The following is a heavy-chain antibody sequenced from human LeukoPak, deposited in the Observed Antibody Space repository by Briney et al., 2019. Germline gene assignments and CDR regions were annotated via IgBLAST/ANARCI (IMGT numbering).Heavy chain of an antibody. CDR3: ARPHGYSSGWFTY. J-gene: IGHJ4*02. D-gene: IGHD6-19*01. CDR2: IYYSGST. CDR1: GGSISSSSYY. Sequence: SETLSLTCTVSGGSISSSSYYWGWIRQPPGKGLEWIGSIYYSGSTYYNPSLKSRVTISVDTSKNQFSLKLSSVTATDTAVYYCARPHGYSSGWFTYWGQGTLVTVSS. V-gene: IGHV4-39*01.